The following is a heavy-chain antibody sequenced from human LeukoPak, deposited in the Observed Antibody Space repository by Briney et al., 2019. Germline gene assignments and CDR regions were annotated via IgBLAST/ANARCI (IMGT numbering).Heavy chain of an antibody. CDR3: ARDRSGSDAFDI. CDR2: IHYSGST. V-gene: IGHV4-30-4*01. D-gene: IGHD3-10*01. Sequence: SQTLSLTCTVSGGSISSGDYYWSWIRQPPGKGPEWIGYIHYSGSTYYNPSLKSRVTISVDTSKNQFSLELSSVTAADTAVYYCARDRSGSDAFDIWGQGTMVTVSS. CDR1: GGSISSGDYY. J-gene: IGHJ3*02.